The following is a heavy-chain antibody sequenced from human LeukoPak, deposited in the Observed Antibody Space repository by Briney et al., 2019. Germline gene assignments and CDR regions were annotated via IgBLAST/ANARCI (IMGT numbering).Heavy chain of an antibody. CDR2: IYYSGST. D-gene: IGHD3-10*01. CDR3: ARHMVRGVIPYYMDV. CDR1: GVSISSSNSY. V-gene: IGHV4-39*07. Sequence: SETLSLTCTVSGVSISSSNSYWGWIRQPPGKGLEWIGYIYYSGSTSYNPSLKSRVTISVDTSKNQFSLKLSSVTGADTAVYYCARHMVRGVIPYYMDVWGKGTTVTVSS. J-gene: IGHJ6*03.